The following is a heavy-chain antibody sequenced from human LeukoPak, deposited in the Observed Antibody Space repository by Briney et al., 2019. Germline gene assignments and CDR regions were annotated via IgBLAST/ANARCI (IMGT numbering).Heavy chain of an antibody. J-gene: IGHJ4*02. CDR1: GFTFSSYA. D-gene: IGHD5-18*01. CDR2: ISYDGSNK. V-gene: IGHV3-30*04. Sequence: GGSLRLSCAASGFTFSSYAMHWVRQAPGKGLEWVAVISYDGSNKYYADSMKGRFTISRDNSKNTLYLQMNSLRAEDTAVYYCXXXXRRHTDMAPSFDYWGQGTLVTVSS. CDR3: XXXXRRHTDMAPSFDY.